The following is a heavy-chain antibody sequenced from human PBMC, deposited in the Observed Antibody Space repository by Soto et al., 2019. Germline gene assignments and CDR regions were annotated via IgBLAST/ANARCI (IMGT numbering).Heavy chain of an antibody. CDR1: GFTFSSYA. CDR2: ISGSGGST. CDR3: AKDSFGYSGYGPPNWFDP. Sequence: EVQLLESGGGLVQPGGSLRLSCAASGFTFSSYAMSWVRQAPGKGLEWVSAISGSGGSTYYADSVKGRFTISRDNSKNTLYLQMNSLRAEDTAVYYCAKDSFGYSGYGPPNWFDPWGQGTLVTVSS. D-gene: IGHD5-12*01. J-gene: IGHJ5*02. V-gene: IGHV3-23*01.